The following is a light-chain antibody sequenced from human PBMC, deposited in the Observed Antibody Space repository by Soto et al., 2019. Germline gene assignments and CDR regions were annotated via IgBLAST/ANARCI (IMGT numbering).Light chain of an antibody. CDR1: SGSIASNY. CDR3: QSYDSNNRV. Sequence: NFMLTQPHSVSESPGKTVTISCTRSSGSIASNYVQWFQQRPGSAPTTVMYDDQRPSGVPDRFSGSIDSSSNSASLTISRPKTEDEADYYCQSYDSNNRVFGGGTKLTVL. J-gene: IGLJ3*02. CDR2: DD. V-gene: IGLV6-57*04.